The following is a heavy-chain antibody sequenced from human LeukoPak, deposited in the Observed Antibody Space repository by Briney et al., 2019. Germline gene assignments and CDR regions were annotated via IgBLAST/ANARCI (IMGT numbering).Heavy chain of an antibody. CDR2: IWYDGSNK. V-gene: IGHV3-33*01. J-gene: IGHJ4*02. Sequence: GGSLRLSCAASGFTFSSYGMYWVRQAPGKGLEWAAVIWYDGSNKYYADSVKGRFTISRDNSKNTLYLQMNSLRAEDTAVYYCARDRGGRYCSSTSCYYRGAWCDYWGQGTLVTVSS. D-gene: IGHD2-2*01. CDR3: ARDRGGRYCSSTSCYYRGAWCDY. CDR1: GFTFSSYG.